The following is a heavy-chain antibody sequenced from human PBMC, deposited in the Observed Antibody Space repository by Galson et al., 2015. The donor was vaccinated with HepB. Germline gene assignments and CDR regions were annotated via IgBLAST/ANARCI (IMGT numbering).Heavy chain of an antibody. CDR3: AKDRSPSRREVDY. J-gene: IGHJ4*02. CDR2: INTNGGST. D-gene: IGHD1-14*01. Sequence: SLRLSCAASGFTFSSYAMSWVRQAPGKGLEWVSCINTNGGSTYYADSVKCRFTISRDNSRNTLYLQVNSLRAEYTAVYYCAKDRSPSRREVDYWGQGTLVTVSS. CDR1: GFTFSSYA. V-gene: IGHV3-23*01.